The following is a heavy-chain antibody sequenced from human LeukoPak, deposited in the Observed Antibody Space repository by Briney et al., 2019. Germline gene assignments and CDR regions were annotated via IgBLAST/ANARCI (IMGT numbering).Heavy chain of an antibody. CDR3: ARDRALEYCSSTSCQLFDY. V-gene: IGHV3-11*05. Sequence: GGSLRLSCAASGFTFSDYYMSWIRQAPGKGLEWVSYISSSSSYTNYADSVKGRFTTSRDNAKNSLYLQMNSLRAEDTAVYYCARDRALEYCSSTSCQLFDYWGQGTLVTVSS. J-gene: IGHJ4*02. CDR2: ISSSSSYT. D-gene: IGHD2-2*01. CDR1: GFTFSDYY.